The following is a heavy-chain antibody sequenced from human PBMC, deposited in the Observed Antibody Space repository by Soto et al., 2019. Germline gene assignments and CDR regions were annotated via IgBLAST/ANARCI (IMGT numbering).Heavy chain of an antibody. CDR1: RGSISPYY. V-gene: IGHV4-59*12. D-gene: IGHD3-10*01. CDR2: IAYSGST. CDR3: ARGAMVRGVIIQPHFDY. J-gene: IGHJ4*02. Sequence: SETLSLTCTVSRGSISPYYWSWIRQPPGEGLEWIGYIAYSGSTYYNPSLKSRVTISVDTSKNQFSLKLSSVTAADTAVYYCARGAMVRGVIIQPHFDYWGQGTLVTVSS.